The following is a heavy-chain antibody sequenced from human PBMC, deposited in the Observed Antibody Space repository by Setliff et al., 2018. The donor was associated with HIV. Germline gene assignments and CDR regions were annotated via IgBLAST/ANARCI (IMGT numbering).Heavy chain of an antibody. CDR2: ISSGGSS. CDR3: ARDSEHPTGYFDS. Sequence: PSETLSLTCTVSDDSITTHYWSWIRPPPGKGLEWIGYISSGGSSNYNPSLKSRSSVSMDMSRKQFSLKLTSVTAADTAIYYCARDSEHPTGYFDSWGRGILVTVSS. V-gene: IGHV4-59*11. D-gene: IGHD1-1*01. CDR1: DDSITTHY. J-gene: IGHJ4*02.